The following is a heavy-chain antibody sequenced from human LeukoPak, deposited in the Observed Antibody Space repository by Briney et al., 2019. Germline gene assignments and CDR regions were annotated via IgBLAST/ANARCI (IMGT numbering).Heavy chain of an antibody. CDR1: GITFSSYS. V-gene: IGHV3-21*01. J-gene: IGHJ4*02. CDR3: ARDDRYSYGYSQSGHFDY. D-gene: IGHD5-18*01. CDR2: ISSTSNYI. Sequence: PGGSLRLSCAASGITFSSYSMNWVRQAPGKGLEWVSSISSTSNYIYYADSVKGRFTISRDNAKTSLYLQMNSLRAEDTAVYYCARDDRYSYGYSQSGHFDYWGQRILVTVSS.